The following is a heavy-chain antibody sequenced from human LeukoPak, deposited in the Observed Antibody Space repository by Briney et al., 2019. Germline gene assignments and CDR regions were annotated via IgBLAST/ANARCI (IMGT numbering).Heavy chain of an antibody. CDR3: AKAGTDYGDYDGVY. D-gene: IGHD4-17*01. J-gene: IGHJ4*02. V-gene: IGHV3-30*02. CDR2: IRYDGSNK. Sequence: GGSLRLSCAASGFTFSSYGMHWVRQAPGKGLEWVAFIRYDGSNKYYADSVKGRFTISRDNSKNTLYLQMNSLRAEDTAAYYCAKAGTDYGDYDGVYWGQGTLVTVSS. CDR1: GFTFSSYG.